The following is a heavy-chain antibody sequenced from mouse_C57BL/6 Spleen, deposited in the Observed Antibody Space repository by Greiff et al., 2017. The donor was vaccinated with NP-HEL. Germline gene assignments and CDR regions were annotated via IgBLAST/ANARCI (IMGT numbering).Heavy chain of an antibody. CDR3: TVLLRYYYAMDY. Sequence: EVKLQESGGGLVQPGGSMKLSCAASGFTFSDAWMDWVRQSPEKGLEWVAEIRNKANNHATYYAESVKGRFTISRDDSKSSVYLQMNSLRAEDTGIYYCTVLLRYYYAMDYWGQGTSVTVSS. CDR2: IRNKANNHAT. CDR1: GFTFSDAW. J-gene: IGHJ4*01. D-gene: IGHD2-10*01. V-gene: IGHV6-6*01.